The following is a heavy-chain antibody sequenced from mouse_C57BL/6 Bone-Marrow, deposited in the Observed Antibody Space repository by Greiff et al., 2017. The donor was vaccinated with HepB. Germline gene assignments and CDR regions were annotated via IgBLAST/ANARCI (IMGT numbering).Heavy chain of an antibody. V-gene: IGHV1-55*01. D-gene: IGHD2-4*01. CDR1: GYTFTSYW. J-gene: IGHJ2*01. CDR2: IYPGSGST. Sequence: QVQLKQSGAELVKPGASVKMSCKASGYTFTSYWITWVKQRPGQGLEWIGDIYPGSGSTNYNEKFKSKATLTVDTSSSTAYMQLSSLTSEDSAVYYCANYDYDGGVDYWGQGTTLTVSS. CDR3: ANYDYDGGVDY.